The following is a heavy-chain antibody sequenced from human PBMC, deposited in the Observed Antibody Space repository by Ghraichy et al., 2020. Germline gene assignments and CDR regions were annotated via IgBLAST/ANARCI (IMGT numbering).Heavy chain of an antibody. CDR2: ISSGSNNI. CDR1: GFTFSSYS. D-gene: IGHD5-18*01. CDR3: ARGSPGAAMVSYYGMDV. V-gene: IGHV3-21*01. Sequence: GGSLRLSCAASGFTFSSYSINWVRQAPGKGLEWVSSISSGSNNIYYADSVKGRFTISRDNANNSLYLHMNRLRAEDTAVYFCARGSPGAAMVSYYGMDVWGQGTTVTVSS. J-gene: IGHJ6*02.